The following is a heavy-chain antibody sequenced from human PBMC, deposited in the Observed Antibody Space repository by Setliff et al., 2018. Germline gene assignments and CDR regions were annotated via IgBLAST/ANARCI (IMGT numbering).Heavy chain of an antibody. J-gene: IGHJ6*03. CDR1: GGSISSGGYY. V-gene: IGHV4-31*03. D-gene: IGHD5-18*01. CDR2: IYYSGST. CDR3: ARVGGYSYGFGYYYMDV. Sequence: SETLSLTCTVSGGSISSGGYYRSWIRQHPGKGLEWIGYIYYSGSTYYNPSLKSRVTISVDTSKNQFSLKLSSVTAADTAVYYCARVGGYSYGFGYYYMDVWGKGTTVTVSS.